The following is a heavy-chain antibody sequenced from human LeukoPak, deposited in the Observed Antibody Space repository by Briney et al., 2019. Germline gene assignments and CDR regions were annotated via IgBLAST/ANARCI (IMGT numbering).Heavy chain of an antibody. CDR2: ISHSGSL. V-gene: IGHV3-23*01. J-gene: IGHJ6*03. CDR3: ASNQRGVLYYYYYYMDV. D-gene: IGHD3-10*01. Sequence: PGGSLRLSCAGSGFTFSNYAMNWVRQAPGKGLEWVSSISHSGSLSYADSVKGRFTISRDSSKNTLYLQMNSLRAEDTAVYYCASNQRGVLYYYYYYMDVWGKGTTVTISS. CDR1: GFTFSNYA.